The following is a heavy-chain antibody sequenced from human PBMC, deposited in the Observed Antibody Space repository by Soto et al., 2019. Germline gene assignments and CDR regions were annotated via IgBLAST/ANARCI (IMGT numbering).Heavy chain of an antibody. J-gene: IGHJ6*02. CDR2: ISYDVRNK. CDR1: GFTFSSYA. Sequence: QVQLVESGGGVVQPGRSLRLSCAASGFTFSSYAMHWVRQAPGKGLEWVAVISYDVRNKYYADSVKGRFTISRDNSKNTLYLQMNSLRAEDTAVYYCARVMAVFYYYYGMDVWGQGTTVTVSS. CDR3: ARVMAVFYYYYGMDV. D-gene: IGHD2-8*01. V-gene: IGHV3-30*04.